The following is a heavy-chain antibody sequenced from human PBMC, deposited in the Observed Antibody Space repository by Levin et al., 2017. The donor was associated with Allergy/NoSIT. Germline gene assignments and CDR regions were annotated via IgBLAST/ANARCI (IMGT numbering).Heavy chain of an antibody. D-gene: IGHD1-26*01. CDR3: ATTMVGANNGLDV. CDR1: GGTFRGYA. Sequence: KISCKASGGTFRGYAFTWVRQAPGQGLEWMGGIIPILGTPNYAQKNQGRVTILADESTSTAYMELTNLTSADTAVYYCATTMVGANNGLDVWGQGTTVTVSS. V-gene: IGHV1-69*01. CDR2: IIPILGTP. J-gene: IGHJ6*02.